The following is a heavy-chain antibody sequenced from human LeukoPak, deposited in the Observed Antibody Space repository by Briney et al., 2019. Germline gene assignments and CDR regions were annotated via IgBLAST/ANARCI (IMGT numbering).Heavy chain of an antibody. J-gene: IGHJ5*02. CDR2: IWYDGSNK. Sequence: PGRSLRLSCAASGFTFSSYGMHWVRQAPGKGLEWVAVIWYDGSNKYYADSVKGRFTISRDNSKNTLYLQMNSLRAEDTAVYYCARDWLPGGFDPWGQGTLVTVSS. D-gene: IGHD5-12*01. CDR1: GFTFSSYG. CDR3: ARDWLPGGFDP. V-gene: IGHV3-33*01.